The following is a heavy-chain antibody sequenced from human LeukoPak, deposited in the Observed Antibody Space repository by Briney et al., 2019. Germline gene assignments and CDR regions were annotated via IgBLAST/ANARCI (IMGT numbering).Heavy chain of an antibody. J-gene: IGHJ6*02. V-gene: IGHV4-31*03. CDR2: IYYSGST. Sequence: SQTLSLTCTVSGGSISSGGYYWSWIRQHPGKGLEWIGYIYYSGSTYYNPSLKSRVTISVDTSKNQFSLKLSSVTAADTAVYYCARGTAARPIGYGMDVWGQGTTVTVSS. CDR3: ARGTAARPIGYGMDV. D-gene: IGHD6-6*01. CDR1: GGSISSGGYY.